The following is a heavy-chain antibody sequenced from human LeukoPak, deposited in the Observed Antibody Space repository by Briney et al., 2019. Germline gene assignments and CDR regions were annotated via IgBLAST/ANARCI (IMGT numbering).Heavy chain of an antibody. CDR2: ISYDGSNK. Sequence: PGRSLRLSCAASGFTFSSYGMHWVRQAPGKGLEWVAVISYDGSNKYYADSVKGRFTISRDNSKNTLYLQMNSLRAEGTAVYYCAKVIGYYDSSGPNTDWGFDYWGQGTLVTVSS. D-gene: IGHD3-22*01. CDR1: GFTFSSYG. CDR3: AKVIGYYDSSGPNTDWGFDY. J-gene: IGHJ4*02. V-gene: IGHV3-30*18.